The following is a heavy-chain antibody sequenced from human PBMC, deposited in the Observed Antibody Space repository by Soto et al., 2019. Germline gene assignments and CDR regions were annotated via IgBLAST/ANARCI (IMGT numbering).Heavy chain of an antibody. V-gene: IGHV3-23*01. CDR3: AKVWYYASSDVFYI. CDR1: GFTFSTYS. D-gene: IGHD3-10*01. CDR2: ISGGDVIT. Sequence: EVQLLESGGGLVQPGGSLRLSCAASGFTFSTYSMTWVRQAPGKGLEWVSAISGGDVITYYADSVKGRFTVSRDNSKNTLYLQMNSLRAEDTAVYYCAKVWYYASSDVFYIWGQGTMVTVSS. J-gene: IGHJ3*02.